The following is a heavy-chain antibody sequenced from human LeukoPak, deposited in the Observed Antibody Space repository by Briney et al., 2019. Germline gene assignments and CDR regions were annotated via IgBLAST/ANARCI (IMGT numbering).Heavy chain of an antibody. V-gene: IGHV3-23*01. D-gene: IGHD3-22*01. J-gene: IGHJ4*02. CDR2: ISDRGSRT. Sequence: GGSLRLSCAVSGITLSNYGLSWVRQAPGKGLEWVAGISDRGSRTNYADSVKGRVTISTDHPKNTLYLQMNSLRAEDTAVYCCAKRGVVIRVILVGFHKEAYYFDSWGQGALVTVSS. CDR3: AKRGVVIRVILVGFHKEAYYFDS. CDR1: GITLSNYG.